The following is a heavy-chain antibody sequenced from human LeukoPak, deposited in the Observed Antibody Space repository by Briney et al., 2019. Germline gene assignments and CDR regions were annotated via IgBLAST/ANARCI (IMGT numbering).Heavy chain of an antibody. CDR1: GYPFTSYY. CDR2: TNPRGGSI. CDR3: ARDPPYDTSGYYFDY. Sequence: ASVKVSCKASGYPFTSYYMHWVRQAPGQGLEWMGITNPRGGSISYAQKFQGRVTMTRDTSTSTVYMELSSLRSEDTAVYYCARDPPYDTSGYYFDYWGQGTLVTVSS. V-gene: IGHV1-46*01. D-gene: IGHD3-22*01. J-gene: IGHJ4*02.